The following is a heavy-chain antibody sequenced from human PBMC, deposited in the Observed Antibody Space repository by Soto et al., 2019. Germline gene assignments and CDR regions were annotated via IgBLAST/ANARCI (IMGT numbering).Heavy chain of an antibody. CDR3: AKVGGLSYYDSSGYYYYFDY. CDR2: ISGSGGST. J-gene: IGHJ4*02. Sequence: AGGSLRLSCAASGFTFSSYAMSWVRQAPGKGLEWVSAISGSGGSTYYADSVKGRFTISRDNSKNTLYLQMNSLRAEDTAVYYCAKVGGLSYYDSSGYYYYFDYWGQGTLVTVSS. V-gene: IGHV3-23*01. D-gene: IGHD3-22*01. CDR1: GFTFSSYA.